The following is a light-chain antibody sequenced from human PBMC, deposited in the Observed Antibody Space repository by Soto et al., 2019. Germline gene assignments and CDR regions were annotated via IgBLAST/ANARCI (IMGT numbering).Light chain of an antibody. J-gene: IGLJ1*01. CDR3: CSFAGRIFV. Sequence: SALTQPRSVSGSLGQSVTVSCTGTSSDVGGYNYVAWYQQHPGKAPKLMISDVNKRPSGVPDRFSGSKSGNTASLTISGLQAEDEADYFCCSFAGRIFVFGTGTKVTVL. CDR1: SSDVGGYNY. CDR2: DVN. V-gene: IGLV2-11*01.